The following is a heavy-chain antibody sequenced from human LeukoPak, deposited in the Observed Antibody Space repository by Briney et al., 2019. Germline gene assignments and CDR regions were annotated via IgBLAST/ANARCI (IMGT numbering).Heavy chain of an antibody. V-gene: IGHV3-43*02. CDR2: ISGDGGST. Sequence: PGGSLRLSCAASGLTFDDYAMHWVRQAPGKGLEWVSLISGDGGSTYYADSVKGRFTTSRDNSKNSLYLQMNSLRTDDTALYYWAKDILLGGGIAARPEDYWGQGTLVTVSS. D-gene: IGHD6-6*01. CDR1: GLTFDDYA. J-gene: IGHJ4*02. CDR3: AKDILLGGGIAARPEDY.